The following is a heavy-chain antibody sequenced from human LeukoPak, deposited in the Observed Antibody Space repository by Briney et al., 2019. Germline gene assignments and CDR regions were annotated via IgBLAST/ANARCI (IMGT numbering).Heavy chain of an antibody. D-gene: IGHD3-22*01. CDR1: GFTFGDYA. J-gene: IGHJ4*02. V-gene: IGHV3-49*04. CDR3: TRVSDYYDSSGSYPIYYFDY. CDR2: IRSKAYGGTT. Sequence: SLRLSCTASGFTFGDYAMSWVRQAQGKGLEWVGFIRSKAYGGTTEYAASVKGRFTISRDDSKSIAYLQMNSLKTEDTAVYYCTRVSDYYDSSGSYPIYYFDYWGQGTLVTVSS.